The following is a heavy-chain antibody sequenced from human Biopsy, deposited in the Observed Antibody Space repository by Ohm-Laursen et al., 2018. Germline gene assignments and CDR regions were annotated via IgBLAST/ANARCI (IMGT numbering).Heavy chain of an antibody. CDR1: GFTFSSYA. J-gene: IGHJ5*02. Sequence: SLRLSCAASGFTFSSYAMSWVRQPPGKGLEWVSSLTGSGGSTYYADSVKGRFTISRDNSKNTLSLQMNGLRAEDTAVYYCAKYDYSSSPRRYFDPWGQGTLVTVSS. D-gene: IGHD6-6*01. CDR3: AKYDYSSSPRRYFDP. CDR2: LTGSGGST. V-gene: IGHV3-23*01.